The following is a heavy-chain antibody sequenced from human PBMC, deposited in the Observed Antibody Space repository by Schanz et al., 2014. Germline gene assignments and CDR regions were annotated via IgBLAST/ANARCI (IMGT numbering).Heavy chain of an antibody. CDR2: INTGVNT. D-gene: IGHD6-13*01. CDR3: ARGLIAAAGGAFDY. CDR1: GFGFSSYS. V-gene: IGHV3-23*01. Sequence: EVQLLESGGGLVQPGGSLRLSCAASGFGFSSYSMNWVRQIPGKGLEWVSAINTGVNTYYADSVRGRFTMSRDNSKNTLYLQMNSLRAGDAAVYYCARGLIAAAGGAFDYWGQGTLVAVSA. J-gene: IGHJ4*02.